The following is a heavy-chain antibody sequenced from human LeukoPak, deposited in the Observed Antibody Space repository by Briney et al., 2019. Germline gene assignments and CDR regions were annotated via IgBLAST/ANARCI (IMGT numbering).Heavy chain of an antibody. CDR2: ISGSGGST. V-gene: IGHV3-23*01. CDR3: AKDVDGTTGY. Sequence: GGSLRLSCVASGFTFSSYAMSWVRQAPGKGLEWVSAISGSGGSTYYADSVKGRFTISRDNSKNMLYLQTSSLRAEDTAVYYCAKDVDGTTGYWGQGTLVTVSS. CDR1: GFTFSSYA. J-gene: IGHJ4*02. D-gene: IGHD1-1*01.